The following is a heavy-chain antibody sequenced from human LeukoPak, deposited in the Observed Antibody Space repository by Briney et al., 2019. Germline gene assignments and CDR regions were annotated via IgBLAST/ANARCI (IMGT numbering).Heavy chain of an antibody. V-gene: IGHV3-48*01. CDR2: ISSSSSTI. CDR3: AKGRERLGGLCCIDY. D-gene: IGHD3-16*01. J-gene: IGHJ4*02. CDR1: GFTFSSYS. Sequence: PGGSLRLSCAASGFTFSSYSMNWVRQAPGKGLEWVSYISSSSSTIYYADSVKGRFTISRDNSKNTLYLQMNSLRAEDTAVYYCAKGRERLGGLCCIDYWGQGTLVTVSS.